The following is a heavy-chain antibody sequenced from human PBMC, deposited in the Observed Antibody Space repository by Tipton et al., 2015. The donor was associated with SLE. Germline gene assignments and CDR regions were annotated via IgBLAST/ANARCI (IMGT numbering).Heavy chain of an antibody. V-gene: IGHV3-30-3*01. D-gene: IGHD5-18*01. CDR2: ISYDGSNK. Sequence: SLRLSCAASGFTFSSYAMHWVRQAPGKGLEWVAVISYDGSNKYYADSVKGRFTISRDNSKNTLYLQMNSLRAEGTAVYYCARADTTTGYYYYMDVWGKGTTVTVSS. CDR1: GFTFSSYA. J-gene: IGHJ6*03. CDR3: ARADTTTGYYYYMDV.